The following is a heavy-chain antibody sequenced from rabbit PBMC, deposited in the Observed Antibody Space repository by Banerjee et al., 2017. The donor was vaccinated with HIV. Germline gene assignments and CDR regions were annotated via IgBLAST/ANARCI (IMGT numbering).Heavy chain of an antibody. V-gene: IGHV1S40*01. J-gene: IGHJ6*01. Sequence: QSLEESGGGLVQPEGSLALSCKASGFSFSSSDYICWVRQAPGKGLEWLSCIAGSSSGFTYSATWAKGRFTISKTSSTTVTLQMTSLTAADTATYFCARDAGTSFSTYGMDLRGPGTLVTVS. CDR3: ARDAGTSFSTYGMDL. CDR2: IAGSSSGFT. D-gene: IGHD8-1*01. CDR1: GFSFSSSDY.